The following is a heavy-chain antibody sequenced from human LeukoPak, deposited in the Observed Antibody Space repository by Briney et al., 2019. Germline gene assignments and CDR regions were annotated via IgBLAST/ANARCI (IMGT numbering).Heavy chain of an antibody. D-gene: IGHD2-2*01. V-gene: IGHV4-34*01. CDR2: INHSGST. J-gene: IGHJ4*02. CDR3: ANLLGYCSSTSCYKGDY. CDR1: GGSFSGYY. Sequence: SETLSLTCAVYGGSFSGYYWSWIRQPPGKGLEWIGEINHSGSTNYNPSLKSRVTISVDTSKNQFSLKLSSVTAADTAVYCCANLLGYCSSTSCYKGDYWGQGTLVTVSS.